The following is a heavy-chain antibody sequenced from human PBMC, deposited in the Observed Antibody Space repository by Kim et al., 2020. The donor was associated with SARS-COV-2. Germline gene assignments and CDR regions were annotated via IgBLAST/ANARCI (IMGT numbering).Heavy chain of an antibody. CDR2: INHSGST. CDR3: ARGGRRGAFDI. CDR1: GGSFSGYY. Sequence: SETLSLTCAVYGGSFSGYYWSWIRQPPGKGLEWIGEINHSGSTNYNPSLKSRVTISVDTSKNQFSLKLSSVTAADTAVYYCARGGRRGAFDIWGQGTMVTVSS. J-gene: IGHJ3*02. V-gene: IGHV4-34*01. D-gene: IGHD1-26*01.